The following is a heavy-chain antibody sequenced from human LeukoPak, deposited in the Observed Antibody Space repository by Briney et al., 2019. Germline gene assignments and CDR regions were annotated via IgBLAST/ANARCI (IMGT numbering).Heavy chain of an antibody. CDR3: ARGARWAYYFDY. CDR2: IYHSGST. Sequence: SETLSLTCTVSGYSISSGYYWGWIRQPPGKGLEWIGSIYHSGSTYYNPSLKSRVTISVDTSKNQFSLKLSSVTAADTAVYYCARGARWAYYFDYWGQGSLVTVSS. J-gene: IGHJ4*02. V-gene: IGHV4-38-2*02. D-gene: IGHD4-23*01. CDR1: GYSISSGYY.